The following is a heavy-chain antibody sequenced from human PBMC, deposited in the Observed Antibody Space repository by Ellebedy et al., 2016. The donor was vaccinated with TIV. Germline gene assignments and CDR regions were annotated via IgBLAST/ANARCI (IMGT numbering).Heavy chain of an antibody. D-gene: IGHD2-15*01. J-gene: IGHJ5*02. V-gene: IGHV3-74*03. Sequence: PGGSLRLSCAASGFSLSNYWMHRVRQAPGKGLVWVSRINGDITEYADSVKGRFTISRDIAKNTLYLQMSSLRAEDTAVYYCARALGYCSEDTCHRGAWGQGTLVTVSS. CDR3: ARALGYCSEDTCHRGA. CDR1: GFSLSNYW. CDR2: INGDIT.